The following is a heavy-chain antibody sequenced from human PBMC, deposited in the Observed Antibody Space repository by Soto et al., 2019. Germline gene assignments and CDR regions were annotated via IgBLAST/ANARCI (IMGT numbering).Heavy chain of an antibody. CDR3: ARVGDQYTGYPNP. Sequence: SETLSLTCTVSGGSISSGDYYWSWIRQPPGKGLEWIGYIYYSGSTYYNPSLKPSLKSRVTISVDTSKNQFSLKLTSVTAADTAVYYCARVGDQYTGYPNPWGQGTLVTVSS. J-gene: IGHJ5*02. V-gene: IGHV4-30-4*01. CDR2: IYYSGST. D-gene: IGHD5-12*01. CDR1: GGSISSGDYY.